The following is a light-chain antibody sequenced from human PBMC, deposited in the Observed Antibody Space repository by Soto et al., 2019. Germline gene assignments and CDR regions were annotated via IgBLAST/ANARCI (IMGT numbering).Light chain of an antibody. CDR2: LTS. Sequence: DIVMTQSPLSLPVTPGEPASISCRSSQSLLHPNGGTYLEWYLQKPGQSPQLLIYLTSSRASGVPDCFTGSGSGTDFTLKIRRVEAEYVGVYYCMQSLQTPRTFGRGTKVEFK. V-gene: IGKV2-28*01. CDR1: QSLLHPNGGTY. CDR3: MQSLQTPRT. J-gene: IGKJ1*01.